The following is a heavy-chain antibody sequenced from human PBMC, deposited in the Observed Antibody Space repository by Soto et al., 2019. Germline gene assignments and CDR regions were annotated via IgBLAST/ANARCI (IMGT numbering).Heavy chain of an antibody. CDR1: GYSFTSYW. V-gene: IGHV5-51*01. J-gene: IGHJ6*02. CDR3: ARQHFRRSGWLQFDYYYYYGMDV. Sequence: LGESLKISCKGSGYSFTSYWIGWVRQMPGKGLEWMGIINPGDSDTRYSPSFQGQVTISADKSISTAYLQWSSLKASDTAMYYCARQHFRRSGWLQFDYYYYYGMDVWGQGTTVTVSS. D-gene: IGHD5-12*01. CDR2: INPGDSDT.